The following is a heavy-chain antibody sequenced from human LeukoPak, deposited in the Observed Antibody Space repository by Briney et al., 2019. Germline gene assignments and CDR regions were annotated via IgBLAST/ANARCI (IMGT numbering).Heavy chain of an antibody. Sequence: ASVKVSCKASGYRFSDYYMFWIRQAPGQGIEWVGWINPKTGVTSYAQKFQGRVTVTTDTSITTLYMELNSLISDDTAVYYCARAGLVVVTAENFYYMDVWGKGTTVTVSS. J-gene: IGHJ6*03. CDR3: ARAGLVVVTAENFYYMDV. CDR1: GYRFSDYY. CDR2: INPKTGVT. V-gene: IGHV1-2*02. D-gene: IGHD2-21*02.